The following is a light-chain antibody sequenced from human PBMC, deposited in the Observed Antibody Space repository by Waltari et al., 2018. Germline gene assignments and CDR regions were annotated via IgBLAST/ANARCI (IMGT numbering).Light chain of an antibody. CDR3: SSYAVNNILV. J-gene: IGLJ2*01. CDR2: EVN. CDR1: SSDVGGYNS. V-gene: IGLV2-8*01. Sequence: QSALTQPPSASGSPGQSVTISCSGTSSDVGGYNSASWYQQHPGKAPKLMIYEVNKRPSGVPDRFSGSKSGNTASLTVSGLQGEDEADYYCSSYAVNNILVFGGGTKLTVL.